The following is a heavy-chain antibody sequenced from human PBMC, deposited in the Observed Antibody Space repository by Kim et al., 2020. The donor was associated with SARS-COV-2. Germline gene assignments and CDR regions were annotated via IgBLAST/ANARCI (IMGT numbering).Heavy chain of an antibody. CDR3: ARASAQSTMIVVVITVAFGI. CDR2: ISYDGSNK. CDR1: GFTFSSYA. J-gene: IGHJ3*02. D-gene: IGHD3-22*01. V-gene: IGHV3-30*04. Sequence: GGSLRLSCAASGFTFSSYAMHWVRQAPGKGLEWVAVISYDGSNKYYADSVKGRFTISRDNSKNTLDLQMNSLRAEETAVYYCARASAQSTMIVVVITVAFGIWGQGTMVTISS.